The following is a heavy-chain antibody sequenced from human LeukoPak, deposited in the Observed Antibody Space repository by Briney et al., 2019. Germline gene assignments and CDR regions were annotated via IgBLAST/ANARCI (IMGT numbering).Heavy chain of an antibody. CDR3: ARAFGAQTYSSSWGADFDY. CDR2: VNPSGGST. Sequence: GASVKVSCKASGYTFTSYYMHWVRQAPGQGLEWMGIVNPSGGSTSYAQKFQGRVTMTRDTSTSTVYMELSSLRSDDTAVYYCARAFGAQTYSSSWGADFDYWGQGTLVTVSS. J-gene: IGHJ4*02. CDR1: GYTFTSYY. D-gene: IGHD6-13*01. V-gene: IGHV1-46*01.